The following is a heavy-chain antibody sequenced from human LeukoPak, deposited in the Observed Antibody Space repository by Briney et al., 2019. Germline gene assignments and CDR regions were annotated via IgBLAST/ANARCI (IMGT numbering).Heavy chain of an antibody. CDR2: KDYSGST. D-gene: IGHD1-26*01. CDR1: GGSISRYY. CDR3: ARFLSGSHDY. J-gene: IGHJ4*02. V-gene: IGHV4-59*01. Sequence: SETLSLTCTVSGGSISRYYWSWIRQPPGKGLEWIGYKDYSGSTNYNRSLKSRVTISVDTSKNQFSLKLSSVTAADTAVYYCARFLSGSHDYWGQGTLVTVSS.